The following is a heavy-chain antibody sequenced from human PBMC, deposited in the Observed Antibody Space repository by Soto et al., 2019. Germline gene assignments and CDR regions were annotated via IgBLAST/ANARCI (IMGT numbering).Heavy chain of an antibody. V-gene: IGHV1-3*01. Sequence: ASVKVSCKASGYTFTTYATHWVRQAPGQRLEWMGWINAANGNTKYSQKFQGRVTITRDTSASTAYMELSSLRSEDTAVYYCARDDSGFSGRHYIAYFNYWGQGALVTVSS. CDR3: ARDDSGFSGRHYIAYFNY. CDR1: GYTFTTYA. J-gene: IGHJ4*02. CDR2: INAANGNT. D-gene: IGHD1-26*01.